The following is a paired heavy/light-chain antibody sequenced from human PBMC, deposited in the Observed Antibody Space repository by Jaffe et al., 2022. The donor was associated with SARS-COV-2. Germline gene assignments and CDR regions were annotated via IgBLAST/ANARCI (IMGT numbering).Heavy chain of an antibody. J-gene: IGHJ5*02. Sequence: QVQLVESGGGVVQPGKSLRLSCAVSGFTFSKYDMHWVRQAPGKGLEWVAFISFDGVTEFYAESVKGRFTISRDNSRDTLYLQMNSLRTEDTAVYYCAKISVSYCSGVYCDSNWFDPWGQGTLVTVSS. CDR1: GFTFSKYD. CDR3: AKISVSYCSGVYCDSNWFDP. V-gene: IGHV3-30*18. CDR2: ISFDGVTE. D-gene: IGHD2-15*01.
Light chain of an antibody. Sequence: EVVMTQSPATLSVSPGERATLSCRASRSVGSYLAWYQQKPRQAPRLLIHGASIRATGIPDRFSGSGSGTEFTLTISSLQTEDFAAYHCQQYNHWPPAFGQGTKVEIK. CDR1: RSVGSY. V-gene: IGKV3-15*01. J-gene: IGKJ2*01. CDR3: QQYNHWPPA. CDR2: GAS.